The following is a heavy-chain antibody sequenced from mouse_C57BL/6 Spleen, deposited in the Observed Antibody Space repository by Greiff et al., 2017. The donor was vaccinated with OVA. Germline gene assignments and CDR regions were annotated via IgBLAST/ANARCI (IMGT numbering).Heavy chain of an antibody. Sequence: EVQLQQSGPELVKPGDSVKISCKASGYSFTGYFMNWVMQSHGKSLEWIGRINPYNGDTFYNQKFKGKATLTVDKSSSTAHMELRSLTSEDSAVYYCAREAYYSNEAWFAYWGQGTLVTVSA. CDR1: GYSFTGYF. V-gene: IGHV1-20*01. D-gene: IGHD2-5*01. CDR2: INPYNGDT. J-gene: IGHJ3*01. CDR3: AREAYYSNEAWFAY.